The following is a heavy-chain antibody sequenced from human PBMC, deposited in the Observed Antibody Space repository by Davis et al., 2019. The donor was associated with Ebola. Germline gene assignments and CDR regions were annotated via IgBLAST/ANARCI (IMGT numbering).Heavy chain of an antibody. CDR2: ISDSGSTI. D-gene: IGHD5-18*01. V-gene: IGHV3-11*04. J-gene: IGHJ6*04. Sequence: GESLKISCVASGLTFSDYYMSWIRQAPGRGLEWVSYISDSGSTIYYADSVKGRFSMSRDNAKNSLFLQMNSLRAEDTAVYYCARDLGTAMVLYDYGMDVWGKGTTVTVSS. CDR1: GLTFSDYY. CDR3: ARDLGTAMVLYDYGMDV.